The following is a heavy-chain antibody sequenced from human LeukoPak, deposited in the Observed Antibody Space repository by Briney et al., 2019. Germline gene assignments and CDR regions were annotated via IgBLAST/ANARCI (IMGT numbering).Heavy chain of an antibody. Sequence: SETLSLTCSVSGGSISGYYWGWIHQPPGKGLEWIGSIYYSGSTYYNPSLKSRVTISVDTSKNQFSLKLSSVTAADTAVYYCARHKYDSSGYYYEDPVSFQHWGQGTLVTVSS. CDR3: ARHKYDSSGYYYEDPVSFQH. CDR2: IYYSGST. V-gene: IGHV4-39*01. CDR1: GGSISGYY. D-gene: IGHD3-22*01. J-gene: IGHJ1*01.